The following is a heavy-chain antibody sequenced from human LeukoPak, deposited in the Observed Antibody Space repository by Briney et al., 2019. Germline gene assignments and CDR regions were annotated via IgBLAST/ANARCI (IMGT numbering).Heavy chain of an antibody. CDR2: ITSSSGTI. CDR3: ARERAAAQDF. CDR1: GFTFSSYS. Sequence: GGSLRLSCAASGFTFSSYSMNWVRQAPGKGLEWVSYITSSSGTIDYADSLKGRFTISRDNAKNSLYLQMNNLKAEDTAVYYCARERAAAQDFWGQGTLVTVSS. V-gene: IGHV3-48*04. J-gene: IGHJ4*02.